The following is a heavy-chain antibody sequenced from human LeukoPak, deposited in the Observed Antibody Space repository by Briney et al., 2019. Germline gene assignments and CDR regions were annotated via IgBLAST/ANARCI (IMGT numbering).Heavy chain of an antibody. D-gene: IGHD4/OR15-4a*01. J-gene: IGHJ6*03. Sequence: ASVTVSCTASGYTFTGYYMHWVRQAPGQGLEWMGWINPNSGGTNYAQKFQGRVTMTRDTSISTDYMELSRLRSDDTAVYYCARGAAFSDYDYYYYYYMDVWGKGTTVTISS. CDR1: GYTFTGYY. CDR3: ARGAAFSDYDYYYYYYMDV. CDR2: INPNSGGT. V-gene: IGHV1-2*02.